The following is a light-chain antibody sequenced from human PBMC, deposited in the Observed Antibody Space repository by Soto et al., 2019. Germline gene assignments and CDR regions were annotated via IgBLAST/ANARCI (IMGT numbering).Light chain of an antibody. CDR2: GAS. CDR3: QQYGRSPLT. CDR1: QSVSRY. Sequence: EIAFTQFPSTLSLSPGERATLSCRASQSVSRYLAWYQQKPGQTPRLLIYGASSRATGIPDRFSGSGSGTDFTLTISRLEPEDFAVYYCQQYGRSPLTFGVGTKVHI. V-gene: IGKV3-20*01. J-gene: IGKJ4*01.